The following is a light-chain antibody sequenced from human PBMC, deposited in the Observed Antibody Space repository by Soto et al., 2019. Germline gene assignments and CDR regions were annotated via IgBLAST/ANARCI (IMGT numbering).Light chain of an antibody. CDR3: QQRSNRIT. V-gene: IGKV1-5*03. J-gene: IGKJ5*01. CDR1: QTISSW. CDR2: KAS. Sequence: DIQMTQSPSTLSASVGERVTITCRASQTISSWLAWYRQKPGKAPNLLIYKASNLASGVPSRFSGSGSGTEFTLTVSSLEPEDFALYYCQQRSNRITFGQGTRLEIK.